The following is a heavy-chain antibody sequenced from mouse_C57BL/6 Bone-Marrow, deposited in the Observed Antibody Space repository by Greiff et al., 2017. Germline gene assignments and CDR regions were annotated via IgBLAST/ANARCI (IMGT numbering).Heavy chain of an antibody. CDR3: TTGNFDY. CDR2: IDPENGDT. Sequence: EVQLQESGAELVRPGASVKLSCTASGFNIKDDYMHWVKQRPEQGLEWIGWIDPENGDTEYASKFQGKATITADTSSNTAYLQLSSLTSEDTAVYYCTTGNFDYGGQGTTLTGSS. J-gene: IGHJ2*01. CDR1: GFNIKDDY. V-gene: IGHV14-4*01.